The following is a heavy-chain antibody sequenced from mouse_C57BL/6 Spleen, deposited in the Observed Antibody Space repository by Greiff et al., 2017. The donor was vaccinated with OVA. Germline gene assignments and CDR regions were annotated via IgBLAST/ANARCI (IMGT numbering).Heavy chain of an antibody. CDR1: GFTFSDSG. CDR3: ARNSNYDY. D-gene: IGHD2-5*01. Sequence: EVQLQQSGGGLVKPGGSLKLSCAASGFTFSDSGMHWVRQAPEKGLEWVAYISSGSSTIYYADTVKGRFTISRDNAKNTLFLQMTSRRSEDTAMYYCARNSNYDYWGQGTTLTVSS. J-gene: IGHJ2*01. V-gene: IGHV5-17*01. CDR2: ISSGSSTI.